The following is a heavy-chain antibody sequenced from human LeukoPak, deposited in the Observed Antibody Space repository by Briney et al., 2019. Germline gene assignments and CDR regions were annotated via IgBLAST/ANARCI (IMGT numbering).Heavy chain of an antibody. Sequence: GGSLRLSCAASGFTFSSYWMHWVRQAPGKGRVWVSRINSDGTSPRYADSLKSRFPISRDNAKNTLYLQLNSLSAEDTAVYYCARGPYYDFWSAEELDYWGQGTLVTVSS. CDR1: GFTFSSYW. V-gene: IGHV3-74*01. J-gene: IGHJ4*02. D-gene: IGHD3-3*01. CDR2: INSDGTSP. CDR3: ARGPYYDFWSAEELDY.